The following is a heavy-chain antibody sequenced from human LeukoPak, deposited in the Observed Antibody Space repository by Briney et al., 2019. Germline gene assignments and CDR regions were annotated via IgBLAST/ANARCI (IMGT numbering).Heavy chain of an antibody. J-gene: IGHJ3*02. V-gene: IGHV4-34*01. D-gene: IGHD3-16*01. Sequence: SETLSLTCAVYGGSFSGYYWSWIRQPPGKGLEWIGEINHSGSTNYNPSLKSRVTISVDTSKNQFSLKLSAVTAADTAVYYCARGRVLWGRGGPFDIWGQGTMVTVSS. CDR2: INHSGST. CDR3: ARGRVLWGRGGPFDI. CDR1: GGSFSGYY.